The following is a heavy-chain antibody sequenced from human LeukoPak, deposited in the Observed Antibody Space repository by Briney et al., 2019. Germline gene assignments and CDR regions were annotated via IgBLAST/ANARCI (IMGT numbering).Heavy chain of an antibody. CDR3: ARGFSNDYFDN. J-gene: IGHJ4*02. V-gene: IGHV3-30*03. Sequence: PGGPLTLPCAPSGFIYSNAWMRWPRQAPGEGLGWVAVVSLDGRNTYYSDSVRGRFTISRDNSKNTLYLQMDSLRSEDTAVYFCARGFSNDYFDNWGQGTSVSVSS. CDR1: GFIYSNAW. D-gene: IGHD4-11*01. CDR2: VSLDGRNT.